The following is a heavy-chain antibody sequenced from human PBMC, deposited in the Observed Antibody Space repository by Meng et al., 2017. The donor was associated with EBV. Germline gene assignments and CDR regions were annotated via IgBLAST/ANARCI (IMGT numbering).Heavy chain of an antibody. J-gene: IGHJ5*02. CDR1: GNTFTSNY. CDR3: ARNGIAAWGWFDP. D-gene: IGHD6-13*01. V-gene: IGHV1-46*01. CDR2: INPSGGST. Sequence: SGEEVKGLGAAVNVSYTASGNTFTSNYQHWVRQAPGQGLEVMGIINPSGGSTSYAQKFQGRVPMTRDTSTSTVYMELSSLRSEDTAVYYCARNGIAAWGWFDPWGQGTLGTVSS.